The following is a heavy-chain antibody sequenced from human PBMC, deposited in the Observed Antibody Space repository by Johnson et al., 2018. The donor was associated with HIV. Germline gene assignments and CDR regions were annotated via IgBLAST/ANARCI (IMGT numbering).Heavy chain of an antibody. CDR2: ISWNSGSI. CDR3: AREKMAAAGLDAFDI. CDR1: GFTFDDYA. V-gene: IGHV3-9*01. D-gene: IGHD6-13*01. Sequence: VQLVESGGGLVQPGRSLRLSCAASGFTFDDYAMHWVRQAPGKGLEWVSGISWNSGSIGYADSVKGRFTISRDNAKNSLYLQMNSLRAEDTSLDYCAREKMAAAGLDAFDIWGQGTMVIVSS. J-gene: IGHJ3*02.